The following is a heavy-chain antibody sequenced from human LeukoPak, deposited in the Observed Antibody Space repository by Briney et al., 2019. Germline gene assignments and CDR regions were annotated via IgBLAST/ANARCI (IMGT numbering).Heavy chain of an antibody. Sequence: PGGSLRLSCAASGFTFSSYEMNWVRQAPGKGLEWVSYISSSGSTIYYADSVKGRFTISRDNAKNSLYLQMNSLRAEDTAVYYCASFYGGGFDYWGQETLVTVSS. D-gene: IGHD4-23*01. CDR1: GFTFSSYE. CDR3: ASFYGGGFDY. V-gene: IGHV3-48*03. J-gene: IGHJ4*02. CDR2: ISSSGSTI.